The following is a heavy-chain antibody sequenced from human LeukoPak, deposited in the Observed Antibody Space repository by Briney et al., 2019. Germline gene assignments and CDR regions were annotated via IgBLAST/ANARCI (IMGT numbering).Heavy chain of an antibody. D-gene: IGHD4-17*01. Sequence: GGSLRLSCAASGFTFSSYSMNWVRQAPGKGLEWVSYISSSSSTIHYADSVKGRFTISRDNAKNSLYLQMNSLRAEDTAVYYCAREAIAGYGDYAGAFDIWGQGTMVTVSS. CDR2: ISSSSSTI. CDR1: GFTFSSYS. V-gene: IGHV3-48*04. J-gene: IGHJ3*02. CDR3: AREAIAGYGDYAGAFDI.